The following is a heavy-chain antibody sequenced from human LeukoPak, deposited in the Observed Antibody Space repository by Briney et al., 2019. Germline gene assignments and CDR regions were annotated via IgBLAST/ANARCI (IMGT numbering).Heavy chain of an antibody. J-gene: IGHJ4*02. D-gene: IGHD4-17*01. CDR1: GGSISSLY. Sequence: SETLSLTCSVSGGSISSLYWSWIRQPPGKGLERIGYIYYSGSTNYNPSLKSRVTISVDTSKNQFSLKLRSVTAADTAVYYCARHNYGDYFPALSLDYWGQGTLVTVSS. CDR2: IYYSGST. V-gene: IGHV4-59*08. CDR3: ARHNYGDYFPALSLDY.